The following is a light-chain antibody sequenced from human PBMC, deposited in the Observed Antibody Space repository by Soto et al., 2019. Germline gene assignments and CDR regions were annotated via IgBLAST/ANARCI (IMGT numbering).Light chain of an antibody. CDR2: GAS. Sequence: IVLTQSPGTLSLSPGERATLSCRASQSVSSNLAWYQQKPGQAPRLLIYGASTRATGIPDRFSGSGSGTDFSLTISRLEPEDFSVYHCPQFDNPLRYTSGQVTKVDIX. J-gene: IGKJ2*01. CDR3: PQFDNPLRYT. V-gene: IGKV3-20*01. CDR1: QSVSSN.